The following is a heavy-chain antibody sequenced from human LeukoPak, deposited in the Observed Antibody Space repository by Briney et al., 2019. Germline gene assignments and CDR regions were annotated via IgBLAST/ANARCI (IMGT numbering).Heavy chain of an antibody. J-gene: IGHJ4*02. CDR1: GFTFGRSA. CDR3: VKGRMSEDGLDF. CDR2: ISSSGNT. V-gene: IGHV3-23*01. D-gene: IGHD5-24*01. Sequence: TGGSLRLSCEASGFTFGRSAMTWVRQTPGKGLEWFSSISSSGNTYYADSVKGRFTISRDHSKNLVNLQMNSLRAEDTAIYYCVKGRMSEDGLDFWGQGSLVTVSS.